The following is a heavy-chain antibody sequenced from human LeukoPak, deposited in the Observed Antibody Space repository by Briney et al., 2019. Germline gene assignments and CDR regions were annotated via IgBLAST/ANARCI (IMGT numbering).Heavy chain of an antibody. Sequence: GASVKVSCKASGYTFSSYGISWVRQAPGQGLEWMGWISADNGNTNYAQEVQGRVTMTTDTSTSTVDMELRSLRSDDTAVYYCARCVGYTSGWYLDHWGQGTLVTVSS. CDR2: ISADNGNT. D-gene: IGHD6-19*01. CDR1: GYTFSSYG. J-gene: IGHJ4*02. CDR3: ARCVGYTSGWYLDH. V-gene: IGHV1-18*01.